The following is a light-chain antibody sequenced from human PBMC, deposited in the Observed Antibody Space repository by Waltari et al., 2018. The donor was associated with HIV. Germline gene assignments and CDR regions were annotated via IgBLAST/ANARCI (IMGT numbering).Light chain of an antibody. Sequence: QVVLTQSPFASASLGASVKLTCTLSSWHRSYAIARHQQQSEKGPRYLMKVNGDGSHIKGDGIPDRFSGSSSGAERYLTISSLQFEDEADYYCQTWGTGIQVFGGGTKLTVL. J-gene: IGLJ3*02. V-gene: IGLV4-69*02. CDR1: SWHRSYA. CDR2: VNGDGSH. CDR3: QTWGTGIQV.